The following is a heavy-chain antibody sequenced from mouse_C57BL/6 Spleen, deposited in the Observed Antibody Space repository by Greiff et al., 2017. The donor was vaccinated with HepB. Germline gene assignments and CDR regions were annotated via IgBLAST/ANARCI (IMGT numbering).Heavy chain of an antibody. J-gene: IGHJ4*01. CDR2: ISSGSSTI. CDR3: VRRTVVASYYAMDY. Sequence: EVKLVESGGGLVKPGGSLKLSCAASGFTFSDYGIHWVRQAPEKGLEWVAYISSGSSTIYYADTVKGRCTIYGDKAKNTLFLQMTSLRTDHTAMYYCVRRTVVASYYAMDYWGQGTSFTVSS. D-gene: IGHD1-1*01. CDR1: GFTFSDYG. V-gene: IGHV5-17*01.